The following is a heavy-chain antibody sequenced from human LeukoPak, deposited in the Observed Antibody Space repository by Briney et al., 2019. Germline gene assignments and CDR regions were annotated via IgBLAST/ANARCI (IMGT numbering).Heavy chain of an antibody. V-gene: IGHV6-1*01. CDR1: GDSVSSNSAA. CDR2: TYYRSKWYN. D-gene: IGHD2-15*01. Sequence: SQTLSLTCAISGDSVSSNSAAWNWIRQSPSRGLEWLGRTYYRSKWYNDYAVSVKSRITINPDTSKNQFSLQLNSVTPEDTAVYYCARGHLSSIVVVVAATYYYYYMDVWGKGTTATVSS. CDR3: ARGHLSSIVVVVAATYYYYYMDV. J-gene: IGHJ6*03.